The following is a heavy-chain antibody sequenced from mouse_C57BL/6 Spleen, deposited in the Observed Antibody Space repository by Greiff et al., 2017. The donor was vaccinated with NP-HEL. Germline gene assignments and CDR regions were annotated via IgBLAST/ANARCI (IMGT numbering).Heavy chain of an antibody. D-gene: IGHD3-3*01. CDR3: ARQRAFYFDY. J-gene: IGHJ2*01. Sequence: EVQLVESGGGLVKPGGSLKLSCAASGFTFSSYTMSWVRQTPEKRLEWVATISGGGGNTYYPDSVKGRFTISRDNAKNTLYLQMSSLRSEDTALYYCARQRAFYFDYWGQGTTLTVSS. CDR2: ISGGGGNT. CDR1: GFTFSSYT. V-gene: IGHV5-9*01.